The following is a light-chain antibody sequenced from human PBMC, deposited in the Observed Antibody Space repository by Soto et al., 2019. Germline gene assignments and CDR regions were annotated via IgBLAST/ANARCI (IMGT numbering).Light chain of an antibody. Sequence: DIPMTQSPSTLSASVGDRVTITCRASQSISSWLAWYQQKPGKAPKLLIYKASSLESGVPSRFSGSGSGTEFTLTISSLQPDDFATYYCQQYNNYPWTFVQGTKVEIK. CDR1: QSISSW. CDR2: KAS. CDR3: QQYNNYPWT. V-gene: IGKV1-5*03. J-gene: IGKJ1*01.